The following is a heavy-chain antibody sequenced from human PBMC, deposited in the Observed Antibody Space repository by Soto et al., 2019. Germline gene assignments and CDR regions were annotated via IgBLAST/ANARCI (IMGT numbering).Heavy chain of an antibody. CDR3: ARGGGGGLFEH. CDR1: GITLSNAW. CDR2: ISPKSTYR. Sequence: GGSLRLSCAGSGITLSNAWMTWVRQAPGKGLEWLSHISPKSTYRNYADSVKGRFTISRDNTKSSLFLQMNSLGVEDTAVYYCARGGGGGLFEHWGQGVLVTVSS. D-gene: IGHD2-21*01. V-gene: IGHV3-11*06. J-gene: IGHJ4*02.